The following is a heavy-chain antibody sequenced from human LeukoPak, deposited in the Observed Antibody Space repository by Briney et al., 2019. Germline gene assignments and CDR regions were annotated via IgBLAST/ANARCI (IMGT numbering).Heavy chain of an antibody. V-gene: IGHV1-2*02. CDR2: INPNSGGT. CDR3: AGDKVLMVYATGRAYNWFDP. J-gene: IGHJ5*02. CDR1: GYTFTGYY. D-gene: IGHD2-8*01. Sequence: ASVKVSCKASGYTFTGYYIHWVRQAPGQGLEWMGWINPNSGGTNYAQKFQGRVTMTRDTSISTAYMELSRLRSDDTAVYYCAGDKVLMVYATGRAYNWFDPWGQGTLVTVSS.